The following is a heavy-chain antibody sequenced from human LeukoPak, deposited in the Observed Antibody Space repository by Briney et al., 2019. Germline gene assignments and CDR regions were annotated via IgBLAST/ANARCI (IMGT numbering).Heavy chain of an antibody. Sequence: GGSLRLSCAASGFTFSSYAMSWVRQAPGKGLEWVSAISGSGGSTYYADSVKGRFTISRDNSKNTLYLQMNSLRAEDTAVYYCARDSPPTTVTSRAFDIWGQGTMVTVSS. CDR1: GFTFSSYA. J-gene: IGHJ3*02. CDR2: ISGSGGST. CDR3: ARDSPPTTVTSRAFDI. D-gene: IGHD4-17*01. V-gene: IGHV3-23*01.